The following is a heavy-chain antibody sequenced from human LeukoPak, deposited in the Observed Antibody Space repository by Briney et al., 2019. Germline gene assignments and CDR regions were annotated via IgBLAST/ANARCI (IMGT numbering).Heavy chain of an antibody. CDR2: IYSGDNT. D-gene: IGHD3-3*01. CDR3: AKDEGILEWLFLFDY. J-gene: IGHJ4*02. CDR1: GFTFSSNY. Sequence: GGSLRLSCAASGFTFSSNYMSWVRQAPGKGLEWVALIYSGDNTYYADSVKGRFTISRDNSKNTLYLQMNSLRAEDTAVYYCAKDEGILEWLFLFDYWGQGTLVTVSS. V-gene: IGHV3-66*01.